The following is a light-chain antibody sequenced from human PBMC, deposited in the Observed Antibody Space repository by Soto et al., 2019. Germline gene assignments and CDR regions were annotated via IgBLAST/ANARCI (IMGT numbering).Light chain of an antibody. CDR2: QAS. CDR1: QSISAW. Sequence: DLQMTQSPSTLSASVGDRVTITCRASQSISAWLAWYQHKPGKAPKLLSYQASNLESGVPSRFSGSGYGTEFTLTISSLQPDDFATYYCQQYNRYWTFGQGTKVEIK. V-gene: IGKV1-5*03. J-gene: IGKJ1*01. CDR3: QQYNRYWT.